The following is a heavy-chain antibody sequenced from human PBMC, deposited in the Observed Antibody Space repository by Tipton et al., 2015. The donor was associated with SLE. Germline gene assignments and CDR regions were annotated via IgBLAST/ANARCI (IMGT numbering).Heavy chain of an antibody. CDR3: ARGNLVAGGMDV. D-gene: IGHD5-12*01. CDR1: GGSISTSNW. CDR2: IYYDGTT. J-gene: IGHJ6*02. V-gene: IGHV4-4*01. Sequence: TLSLTCAVSGGSISTSNWWGWVRQAPGKGLEWIGEIYYDGTTNSYPSLKSRVTISIDTYMNQFYLDLRTVTAADTAVYFCARGNLVAGGMDVWGQGTTVTVAS.